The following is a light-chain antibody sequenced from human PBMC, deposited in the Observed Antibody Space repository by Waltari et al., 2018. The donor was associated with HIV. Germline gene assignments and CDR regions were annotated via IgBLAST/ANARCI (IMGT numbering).Light chain of an antibody. J-gene: IGLJ1*01. CDR3: CSFAGSNFV. V-gene: IGLV2-23*02. CDR1: RRDVGTYDY. Sequence: QSALTQPASVSGSPGQAITISCTGSRRDVGTYDYISWYQQPTGTAPKLIISDVTERPSGISNRFSGSKSGTTASLTISGLQAEDEAEYFCCSFAGSNFVFGSGTKVTVL. CDR2: DVT.